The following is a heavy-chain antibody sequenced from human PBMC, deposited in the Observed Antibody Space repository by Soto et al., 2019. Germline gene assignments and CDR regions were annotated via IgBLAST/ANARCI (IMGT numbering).Heavy chain of an antibody. J-gene: IGHJ5*02. V-gene: IGHV6-1*01. CDR3: ARDSPPSGYCSSTSCPMEGWFDP. CDR2: TYYRSKWYN. CDR1: GDSVSSNSAA. D-gene: IGHD2-2*01. Sequence: SQTLSLTCAISGDSVSSNSAAWNWIRQSPSRGLEWLGRTYYRSKWYNDYAVSVKSRITINPDTSKNQFSLQLNSVTPEDTAVYYCARDSPPSGYCSSTSCPMEGWFDPWGQGTLGTVSS.